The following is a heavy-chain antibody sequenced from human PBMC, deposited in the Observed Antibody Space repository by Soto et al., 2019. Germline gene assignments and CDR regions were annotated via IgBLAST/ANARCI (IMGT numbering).Heavy chain of an antibody. D-gene: IGHD5-18*01. V-gene: IGHV3-23*01. J-gene: IGHJ4*02. CDR3: AKLQAYSYGPGAYFDY. CDR2: ISGSGGST. CDR1: GFTFSSYA. Sequence: PEGSLILSCAASGFTFSSYAMSWVRQDPGKGLEWVSAISGSGGSTDYVDSVKGRFTISRDNSKNTLYLQMNSLRAEDTAVYYCAKLQAYSYGPGAYFDYWGQGTLVTVSS.